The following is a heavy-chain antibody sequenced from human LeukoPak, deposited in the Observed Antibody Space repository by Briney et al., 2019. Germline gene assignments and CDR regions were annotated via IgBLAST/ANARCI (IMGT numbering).Heavy chain of an antibody. CDR2: INHSGST. V-gene: IGHV4-34*01. D-gene: IGHD3-22*01. CDR1: GGSFSGYY. CDR3: ARGGVRLYYYDSSGYYYAFDY. J-gene: IGHJ4*02. Sequence: SETLSLTCAVYGGSFSGYYWSWIRQPPGKGLEWIGEINHSGSTNYNPSLKSRVTISVDTSKNQFSLKLSSVTAADTAVYYCARGGVRLYYYDSSGYYYAFDYWGQGTLVTVSS.